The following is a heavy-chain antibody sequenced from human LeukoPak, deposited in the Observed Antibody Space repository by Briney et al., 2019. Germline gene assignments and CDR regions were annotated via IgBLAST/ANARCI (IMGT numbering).Heavy chain of an antibody. V-gene: IGHV4-59*01. CDR1: GGSITSDY. Sequence: SETLSLTCIVSGGSITSDYWSWIRQPPGKGLEWIGYIKNSGRTEYNPSLMSRITISVDTSKIKFSLMLSPVTAADTAVYYCARGQYGGYFDCWGQGTLVTVSS. J-gene: IGHJ4*02. D-gene: IGHD4-23*01. CDR3: ARGQYGGYFDC. CDR2: IKNSGRT.